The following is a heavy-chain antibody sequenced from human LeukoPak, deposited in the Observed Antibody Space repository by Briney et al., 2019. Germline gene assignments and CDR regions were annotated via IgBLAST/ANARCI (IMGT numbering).Heavy chain of an antibody. J-gene: IGHJ4*02. CDR2: IETGGAST. V-gene: IGHV3-23*05. CDR3: AKGRDGYNS. D-gene: IGHD5-24*01. CDR1: GFTFSSYG. Sequence: GGSLRLSCAASGFTFSSYGMSWVRQAPGKGLEWVSAIETGGASTYYADSVKGRFSISRDNSKNTLYLQMNSLRAEDTAVYYCAKGRDGYNSWGQGTLVTVSS.